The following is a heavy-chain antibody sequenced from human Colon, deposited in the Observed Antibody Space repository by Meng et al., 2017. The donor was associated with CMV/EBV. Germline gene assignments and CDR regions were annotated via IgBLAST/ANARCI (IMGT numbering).Heavy chain of an antibody. CDR2: ITGSSNYI. V-gene: IGHV3-21*01. D-gene: IGHD6-19*01. CDR1: GFTFSSYA. J-gene: IGHJ6*02. CDR3: AKIVAVAGRTSGYGMDV. Sequence: GESLKISCAASGFTFSSYAMSWVRQAPGKGLEWVSSITGSSNYIYYADSVKGRFTISRDNAKNSLYLEMNDLRAEDTAVYYCAKIVAVAGRTSGYGMDVWGQGTTVTVSS.